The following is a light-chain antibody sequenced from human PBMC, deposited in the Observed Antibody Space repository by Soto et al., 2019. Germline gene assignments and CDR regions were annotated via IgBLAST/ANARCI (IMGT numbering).Light chain of an antibody. CDR2: GTS. V-gene: IGKV3-20*01. CDR3: HQYGTSPPWT. CDR1: QSVKSSY. J-gene: IGKJ1*01. Sequence: EIVLTQSPGTLSLAPGEGATLSCRASQSVKSSYLAWYQQKPGQAPRLLIFGTSNRATGIPDRFRGGGSGTDFTLTISSLEPEDFAVYYCHQYGTSPPWTFGQGTRVE.